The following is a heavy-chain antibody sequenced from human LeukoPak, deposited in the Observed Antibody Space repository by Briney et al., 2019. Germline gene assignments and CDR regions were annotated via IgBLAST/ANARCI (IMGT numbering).Heavy chain of an antibody. J-gene: IGHJ4*02. CDR2: IILNNGAT. Sequence: ASVTVSCKASGFTFTDYYLHWVRQAPGQGLEWMGRIILNNGATNYAQKFQGRVTLTRDTSISTAYMELSRQTSDDTAVYYCATDGGNHNFDYWGQGTLVTVSS. D-gene: IGHD1-14*01. V-gene: IGHV1-2*06. CDR1: GFTFTDYY. CDR3: ATDGGNHNFDY.